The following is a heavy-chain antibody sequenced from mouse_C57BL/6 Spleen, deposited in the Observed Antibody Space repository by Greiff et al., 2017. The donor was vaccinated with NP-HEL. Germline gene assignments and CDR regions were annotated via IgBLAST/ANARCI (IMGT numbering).Heavy chain of an antibody. Sequence: QVQLQQSGAELVRPGASVKLSCKASGYTFTDYYINWVKQRPGQGLEWIARIYPGSGNTYYNEKFKGKATLTAEKSSSTAYMQLSSLTSEDSAVYFCARGYGSSPGVDYWGQGTSVTVSS. CDR2: IYPGSGNT. J-gene: IGHJ4*01. D-gene: IGHD1-1*01. V-gene: IGHV1-76*01. CDR3: ARGYGSSPGVDY. CDR1: GYTFTDYY.